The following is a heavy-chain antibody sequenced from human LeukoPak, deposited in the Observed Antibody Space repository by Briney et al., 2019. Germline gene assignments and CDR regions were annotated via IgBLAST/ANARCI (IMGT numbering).Heavy chain of an antibody. CDR3: VRWSGTYPLYYLDY. CDR1: GFIFSNYA. V-gene: IGHV3-30-3*01. J-gene: IGHJ4*02. D-gene: IGHD1-26*01. Sequence: GGSLRLSCAASGFIFSNYAMHWVRQAPGKGLEWVAVISYDGSDKYYADSVKGRFTISRDNSKNTLFLYMNSLRPEDTAMYYCVRWSGTYPLYYLDYWGQGTLVTVSS. CDR2: ISYDGSDK.